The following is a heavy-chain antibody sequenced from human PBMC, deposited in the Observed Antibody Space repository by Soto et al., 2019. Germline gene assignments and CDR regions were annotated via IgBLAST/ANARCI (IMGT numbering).Heavy chain of an antibody. CDR1: GGSFSGYY. CDR2: IYYSGST. V-gene: IGHV4-31*11. D-gene: IGHD3-22*01. CDR3: ARDLYYYDSSGYLPQGYYYYCMDV. J-gene: IGHJ6*02. Sequence: PSETLSLTCAVYGGSFSGYYWSWIRQHPGKGLEWIGYIYYSGSTYYNPSLKSRVTISVDTSKNQFSLKLSSVTAADTAVYYCARDLYYYDSSGYLPQGYYYYCMDVWGQVTTVTVSS.